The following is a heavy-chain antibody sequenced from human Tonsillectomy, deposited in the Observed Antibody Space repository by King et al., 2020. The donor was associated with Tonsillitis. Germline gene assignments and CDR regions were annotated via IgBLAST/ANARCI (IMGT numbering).Heavy chain of an antibody. CDR1: GGSITSSY. J-gene: IGHJ2*01. Sequence: QLQESGPGLVKPSETLSLTCTVSGGSITSSYWSWVRQPPGQGLEWIGYVYYSGRTYYNPSLNSRVTISVDTSKSHFSLRLSSVTAADTAVYYCARSGIPAADWYFDLWGRGTLVTVS. CDR3: ARSGIPAADWYFDL. D-gene: IGHD6-13*01. V-gene: IGHV4-59*08. CDR2: VYYSGRT.